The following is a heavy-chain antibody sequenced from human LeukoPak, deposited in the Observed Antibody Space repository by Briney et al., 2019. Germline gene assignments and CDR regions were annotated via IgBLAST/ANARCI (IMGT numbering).Heavy chain of an antibody. Sequence: ASETLSLTCTVSGGSISSYYWSWIRQPPGKGLEWIGYIYYSGSTNYNPSLKSRVTISVDTSKNQFSLKLSSVTAADTAVYYCARYGGLHWFDPWGQGTLVTVSS. CDR3: ARYGGLHWFDP. D-gene: IGHD3-16*01. CDR1: GGSISSYY. J-gene: IGHJ5*02. CDR2: IYYSGST. V-gene: IGHV4-59*08.